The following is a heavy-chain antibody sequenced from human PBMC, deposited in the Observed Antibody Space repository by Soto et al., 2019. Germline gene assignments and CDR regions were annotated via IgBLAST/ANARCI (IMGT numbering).Heavy chain of an antibody. D-gene: IGHD3-3*01. CDR3: AREITSTPNY. V-gene: IGHV3-21*01. CDR2: ISSSSSYI. Sequence: VGSLRLSCAASGFTFSSYSMNWVRQAPGKGLEWVSSISSSSSYIYYADSVKGRFTISRDNAKNSLYLQMNSLRAEDTAVYYCAREITSTPNYWGQGTLVTVSS. CDR1: GFTFSSYS. J-gene: IGHJ4*02.